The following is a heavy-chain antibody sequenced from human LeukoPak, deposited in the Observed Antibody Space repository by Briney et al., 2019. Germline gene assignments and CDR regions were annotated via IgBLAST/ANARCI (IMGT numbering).Heavy chain of an antibody. CDR3: TRHPDGRDGYNSGMFD. D-gene: IGHD5-12*01. Sequence: PGGSLRLSCAASGFTFSGSAMHWVRQASGKGLEWVGRIRSKANCYATAYAASVKGRITISRDDSKNTAYLQMNSLKTEDTAVYYCTRHPDGRDGYNSGMFDWGQGTLVTVSS. CDR2: IRSKANCYAT. V-gene: IGHV3-73*01. J-gene: IGHJ4*02. CDR1: GFTFSGSA.